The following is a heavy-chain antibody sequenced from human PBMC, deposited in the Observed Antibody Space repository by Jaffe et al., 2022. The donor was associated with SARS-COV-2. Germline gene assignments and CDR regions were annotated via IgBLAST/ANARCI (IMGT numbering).Heavy chain of an antibody. J-gene: IGHJ4*02. D-gene: IGHD3-10*01. Sequence: EVQLVESGGGLVQPGGSLRLSCAASGFTFSSYSMNWVRQAPGKGLEWVSYISSSSSTIYYADSVKGRFTISRDNAKNSLYLQMNSLRAEDTAVYYCARVRFTMVRGVTTPYYFDYWGQGTLVTVSS. CDR1: GFTFSSYS. CDR3: ARVRFTMVRGVTTPYYFDY. CDR2: ISSSSSTI. V-gene: IGHV3-48*01.